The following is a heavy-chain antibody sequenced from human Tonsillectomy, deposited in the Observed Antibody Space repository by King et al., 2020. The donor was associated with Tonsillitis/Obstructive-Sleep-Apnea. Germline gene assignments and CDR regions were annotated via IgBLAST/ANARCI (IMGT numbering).Heavy chain of an antibody. CDR2: IDWDDGK. D-gene: IGHD3-22*01. V-gene: IGHV2-70*11. J-gene: IGHJ4*02. CDR3: ARYYYDSSGYYYLFDY. CDR1: GFSLSTSAMC. Sequence: TLKESGPALVKPTQTLTLTCTFSGFSLSTSAMCVSWIRQPPGKALEWLARIDWDDGKYYSTSLKTRLTISKDTSKNQVVLTMTNMDPVDTATYYCARYYYDSSGYYYLFDYWGQGTLVTVSS.